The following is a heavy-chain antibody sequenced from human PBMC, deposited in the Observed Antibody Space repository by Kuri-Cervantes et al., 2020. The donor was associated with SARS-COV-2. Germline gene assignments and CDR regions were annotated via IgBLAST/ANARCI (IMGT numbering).Heavy chain of an antibody. CDR2: IYPGDSDT. D-gene: IGHD3-22*01. CDR3: ARHFRHKDWLIPEVSTYFDS. J-gene: IGHJ4*02. V-gene: IGHV5-51*01. Sequence: GESLKTSCKGSGYTVPTYWISWVRQMPGKGLEWMGVIYPGDSDTRYSPSFQGQVTLSSDRSISTAYLQWSSLKASDTAIYYCARHFRHKDWLIPEVSTYFDSWGQGTLVTVSS. CDR1: GYTVPTYW.